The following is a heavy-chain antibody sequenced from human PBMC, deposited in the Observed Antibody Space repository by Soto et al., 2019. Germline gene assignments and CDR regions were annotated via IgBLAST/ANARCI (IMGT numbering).Heavy chain of an antibody. J-gene: IGHJ4*02. CDR2: VYHGGTT. D-gene: IGHD5-12*01. CDR1: GASIGTNNW. Sequence: SETLSLTCAVSGASIGTNNWWSWVRQPPGKGLEWIGEVYHGGTTNCNPSLKSRVTISIDKSKNQFSLTLTSMTAADTALYYCAVPGRGDFDYWSQGTLVTVSS. CDR3: AVPGRGDFDY. V-gene: IGHV4-4*02.